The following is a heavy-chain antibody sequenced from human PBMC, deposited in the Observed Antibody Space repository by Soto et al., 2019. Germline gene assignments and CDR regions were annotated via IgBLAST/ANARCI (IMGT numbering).Heavy chain of an antibody. CDR1: GGSISSGGYY. J-gene: IGHJ5*02. Sequence: SETLSLTCTVSGGSISSGGYYWSWIRQHPGKGLEWIGYIYYSGSTYYNPSLKSRVTISVDTSKNQFSLKLSSVTAADTAVYYCARAPFITIFGVVIRGHWFDPWGQGTLVTVSS. CDR3: ARAPFITIFGVVIRGHWFDP. CDR2: IYYSGST. D-gene: IGHD3-3*01. V-gene: IGHV4-31*03.